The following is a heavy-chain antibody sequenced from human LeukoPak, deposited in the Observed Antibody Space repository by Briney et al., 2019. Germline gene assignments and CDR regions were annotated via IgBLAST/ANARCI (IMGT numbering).Heavy chain of an antibody. V-gene: IGHV3-48*01. J-gene: IGHJ4*02. CDR3: AKVDTVTTGASYNVDY. CDR1: GFTFTDYW. CDR2: ISSSGSTI. D-gene: IGHD4-17*01. Sequence: GGSLRLSCAASGFTFTDYWMSWVRQAPGKGLEWVSYISSSGSTIYYADSVKGRFTISRDNSKNTLYLQMNSLRAEDTAVYYCAKVDTVTTGASYNVDYWGQGTLVTVSS.